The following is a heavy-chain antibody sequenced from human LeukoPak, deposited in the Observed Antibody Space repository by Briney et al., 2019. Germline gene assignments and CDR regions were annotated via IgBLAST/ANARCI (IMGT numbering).Heavy chain of an antibody. J-gene: IGHJ4*02. D-gene: IGHD3-10*01. V-gene: IGHV3-74*01. CDR1: GFTFRTYW. Sequence: GGSLGLSCAASGFTFRTYWMHWVRQTPGQGLVWVSRINSDGSTTNYADSVKGRFTVSRDNAQNTLYLQMSSLRAEDTAMYYCARAGNYYFEYWGQGALVTVSS. CDR3: ARAGNYYFEY. CDR2: INSDGSTT.